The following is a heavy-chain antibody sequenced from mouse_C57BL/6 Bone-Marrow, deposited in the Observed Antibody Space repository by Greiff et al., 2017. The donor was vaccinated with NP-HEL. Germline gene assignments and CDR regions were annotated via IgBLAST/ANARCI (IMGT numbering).Heavy chain of an antibody. Sequence: QVQLKESGPELVKPGASVKISCKASGYAFSSSWMNWVKQRPGKGLEWIGRIYPGDGDTNYNGKFKGKATLTADKSSSTAYMQLSSLTSEDSAVYFCAREGGNYWGQGTTLTVSS. CDR2: IYPGDGDT. V-gene: IGHV1-82*01. J-gene: IGHJ2*01. CDR1: GYAFSSSW. CDR3: AREGGNY.